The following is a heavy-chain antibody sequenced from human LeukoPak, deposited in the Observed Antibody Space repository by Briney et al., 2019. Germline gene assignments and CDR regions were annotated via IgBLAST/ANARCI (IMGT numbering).Heavy chain of an antibody. CDR3: ARDTYRPPGGGSSYGYYYYGMDV. CDR2: ISWNSGSI. CDR1: GFTFDDYA. Sequence: GGSLRLSCAASGFTFDDYAMHWVRQAPGKGLEWVSGISWNSGSIGYADSVKGRFTISRDNAKNSLYLQMNSLRAEDTALYYCARDTYRPPGGGSSYGYYYYGMDVWGQGTTVTVSS. J-gene: IGHJ6*02. V-gene: IGHV3-9*01. D-gene: IGHD3-10*01.